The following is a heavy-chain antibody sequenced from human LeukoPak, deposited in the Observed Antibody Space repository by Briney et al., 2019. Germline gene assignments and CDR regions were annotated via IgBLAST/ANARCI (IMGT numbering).Heavy chain of an antibody. CDR2: IYYSGTT. V-gene: IGHV4-39*01. D-gene: IGHD2-2*01. J-gene: IGHJ6*03. Sequence: SETLSLTCTVPGGSITRSSYWWGWFRQPPGKGLEWIGSIYYSGTTSYSGTTSYTPSLKSRVTISVDTSREQLSLKLNSVTAADTAVYFCARHLVVPATTYYYYYMDVWGKGTTVTVSS. CDR1: GGSITRSSYW. CDR3: ARHLVVPATTYYYYYMDV.